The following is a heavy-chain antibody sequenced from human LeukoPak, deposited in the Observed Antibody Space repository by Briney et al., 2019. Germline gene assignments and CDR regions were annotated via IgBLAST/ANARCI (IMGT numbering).Heavy chain of an antibody. CDR3: AREGAMAGTFDY. D-gene: IGHD1-26*01. CDR1: GGSIGSYY. V-gene: IGHV4-59*01. J-gene: IGHJ4*02. Sequence: SSETLSLTCTVSGGSIGSYYWNWIRQPPGKGLEWIGYVSYSGSTNYNPSLKSRVTMSVDKSKNQFSLKLSSVTAADTAVYYCAREGAMAGTFDYWGQGTLVTVSS. CDR2: VSYSGST.